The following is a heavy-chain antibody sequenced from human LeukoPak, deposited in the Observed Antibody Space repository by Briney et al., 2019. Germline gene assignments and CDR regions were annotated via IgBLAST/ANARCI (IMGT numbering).Heavy chain of an antibody. CDR1: GFTFSSYG. CDR2: IWYDGSNK. D-gene: IGHD1-26*01. V-gene: IGHV3-33*01. Sequence: PGGSLRLSCAASGFTFSSYGMHWVRQAPGKGLEWVAVIWYDGSNKYYADSVKGRFTISRDNSKNTLYLQMNSLRAEDTAVYYCAREGGATPNYYYYGMDVWGQGTTVTVSS. J-gene: IGHJ6*02. CDR3: AREGGATPNYYYYGMDV.